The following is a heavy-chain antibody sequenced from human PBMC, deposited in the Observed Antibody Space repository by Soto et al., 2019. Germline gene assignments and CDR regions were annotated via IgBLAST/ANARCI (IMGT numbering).Heavy chain of an antibody. D-gene: IGHD2-8*01. CDR2: IDPSDSYT. CDR3: ARHLGYCTNGVCFTDYYYYGMDV. CDR1: GYSFTSYW. J-gene: IGHJ6*02. V-gene: IGHV5-10-1*01. Sequence: GDSLKISCKGSGYSFTSYWISWVRQMPGKGLEWMGRIDPSDSYTNYSPSFQGHVTISADKSISTAYLQWSSLKASDTAMYYCARHLGYCTNGVCFTDYYYYGMDVWGQGTTVTVSS.